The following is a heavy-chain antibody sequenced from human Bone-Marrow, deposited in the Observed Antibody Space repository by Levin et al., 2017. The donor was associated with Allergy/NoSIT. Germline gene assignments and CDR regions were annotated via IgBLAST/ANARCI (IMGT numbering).Heavy chain of an antibody. CDR2: IFYSGRTGSA. D-gene: IGHD4-17*01. CDR1: GGSISSSSYY. CDR3: AVSYGDYRSFDQ. V-gene: IGHV4-39*01. Sequence: SQTLSLTCTVSGGSISSSSYYWGWIRQSPGKGLEWIGNIFYSGRTGSAYNNPSLRSRVTVSVDASNNQFSLNLRSVTAADTAVYYCAVSYGDYRSFDQWGRGTLVTVSS. J-gene: IGHJ4*02.